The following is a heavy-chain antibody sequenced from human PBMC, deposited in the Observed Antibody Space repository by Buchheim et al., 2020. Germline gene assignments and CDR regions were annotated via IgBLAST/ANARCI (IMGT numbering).Heavy chain of an antibody. CDR1: GGSISGYY. V-gene: IGHV4-59*01. CDR3: AREGWDTIVSDGMDV. J-gene: IGHJ6*02. D-gene: IGHD5-18*01. CDR2: IYYSGNT. Sequence: QVQLQESGPGLVKPSETLSLTCTVSGGSISGYYWSWIRQSPGKGLEWIGYIYYSGNTNYNPSFKSRVPISVDTSQNQFPLKLNSVTAADTAVYYCAREGWDTIVSDGMDVWGQGTT.